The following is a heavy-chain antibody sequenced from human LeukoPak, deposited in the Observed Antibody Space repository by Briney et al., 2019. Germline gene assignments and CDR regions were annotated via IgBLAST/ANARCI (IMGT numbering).Heavy chain of an antibody. CDR3: AKLVATGTQS. Sequence: PGGSLRLSCAASGFTFSTYSMTWVRQPPGKGLEWVSTISTSGGSTFYADSVKGRFTISRDNSKNTLYLQMNSRRAEEPAVYYCAKLVATGTQSWGEGALGTVSS. V-gene: IGHV3-23*01. CDR1: GFTFSTYS. D-gene: IGHD6-13*01. J-gene: IGHJ5*02. CDR2: ISTSGGST.